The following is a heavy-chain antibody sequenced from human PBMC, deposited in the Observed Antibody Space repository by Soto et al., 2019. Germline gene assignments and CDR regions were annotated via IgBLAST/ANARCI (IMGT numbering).Heavy chain of an antibody. D-gene: IGHD3-10*01. CDR3: ARVWFGELSAAFDP. CDR1: GGSISSYY. V-gene: IGHV4-59*01. J-gene: IGHJ5*02. CDR2: IYYSGST. Sequence: PSETLSLTCTVSGGSISSYYWSWIRQPPGKGLEWIGYIYYSGSTNYNPSLKSRVTISVDTSKNQFSLKLSSVTAADTAVYYCARVWFGELSAAFDPWGQGTLVTVSS.